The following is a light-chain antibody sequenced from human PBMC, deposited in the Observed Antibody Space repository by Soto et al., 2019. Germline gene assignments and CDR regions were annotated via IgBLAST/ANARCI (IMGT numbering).Light chain of an antibody. Sequence: DIQMTQSPSTLSASLGDRVTITCRASQSISVCVAWYQQKAGKAPKLVIYKASNLESGVPSRFSGSGSGTEFTLTISRLQPDDFATYYCQQYNSSFGQGTKVDIK. CDR2: KAS. J-gene: IGKJ2*01. V-gene: IGKV1-5*03. CDR3: QQYNSS. CDR1: QSISVC.